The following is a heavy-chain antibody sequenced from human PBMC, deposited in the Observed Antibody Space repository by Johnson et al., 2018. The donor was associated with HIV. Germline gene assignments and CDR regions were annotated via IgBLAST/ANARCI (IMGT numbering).Heavy chain of an antibody. V-gene: IGHV3-66*01. D-gene: IGHD3-3*01. CDR1: GFTVSSNY. CDR3: ARDRVPDAFDI. CDR2: IYSGGST. J-gene: IGHJ3*02. Sequence: VYLVESGGGLVQPGGSLRLSCAASGFTVSSNYMSWVRQAPGKGLEWVSVIYSGGSTYYADSVKGRFTISRDNSKNTLYLQMNSLRAEDTAVYYCARDRVPDAFDIWGQGTMVTVSS.